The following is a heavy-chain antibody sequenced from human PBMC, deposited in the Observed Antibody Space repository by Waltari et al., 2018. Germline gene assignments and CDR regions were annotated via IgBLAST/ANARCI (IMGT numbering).Heavy chain of an antibody. CDR3: AIGGTTYYYYMDV. D-gene: IGHD1-7*01. J-gene: IGHJ6*03. V-gene: IGHV1-69*05. Sequence: QVQLVQSGAEVKKPGSSVKVSCQASGVTFSSHAIRWVRQAPGQGLAWMGGIIPIFGTANYAQKFQGRVTITTDESTSTAYMELSSLRSEDTAVYYCAIGGTTYYYYMDVWGKGTTVTVSS. CDR1: GVTFSSHA. CDR2: IIPIFGTA.